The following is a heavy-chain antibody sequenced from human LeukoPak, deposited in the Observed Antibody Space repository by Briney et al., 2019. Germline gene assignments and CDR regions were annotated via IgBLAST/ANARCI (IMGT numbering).Heavy chain of an antibody. CDR2: IYHSGST. V-gene: IGHV4-38-2*02. CDR1: GYSISSGYY. CDR3: ARVGRYYYGSGSYPYYYMDV. J-gene: IGHJ6*03. Sequence: PSETLSLTCTVSGYSISSGYYWGWIRQPPGKGLEWIGSIYHSGSTYYNPSLKSRVTISVDTSKNQFSLKLSSVTAADTAVYYCARVGRYYYGSGSYPYYYMDVWGKGTTVTISS. D-gene: IGHD3-10*01.